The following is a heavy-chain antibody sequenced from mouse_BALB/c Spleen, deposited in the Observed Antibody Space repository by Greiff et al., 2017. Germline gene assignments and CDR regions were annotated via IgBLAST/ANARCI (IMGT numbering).Heavy chain of an antibody. J-gene: IGHJ4*01. V-gene: IGHV5-12-1*01. Sequence: EVQLVESGGGLVKPGGSLKLSCAASGFAFSSYDMSWVRQTPEKRLEWVAYISSGGGSTYYPDTVKGRFTISRDNAKNTLYLQMSSLKSEDTAMYYCARQGEGYWGQGTSVTVSS. CDR1: GFAFSSYD. CDR2: ISSGGGST. CDR3: ARQGEGY.